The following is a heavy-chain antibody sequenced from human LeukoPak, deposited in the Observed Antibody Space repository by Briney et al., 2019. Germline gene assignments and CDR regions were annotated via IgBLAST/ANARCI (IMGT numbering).Heavy chain of an antibody. J-gene: IGHJ6*02. CDR3: ARDRYPFIVVVPAEYYGMDV. CDR1: GYTFTSYG. V-gene: IGHV1-18*01. CDR2: ISAYNGNT. Sequence: ASVKVSCKASGYTFTSYGISWVRQAPGQGLEWMGWISAYNGNTNYAQKLQGRVTMTTDTSTSTAYMELRSLRSVDTAVYYCARDRYPFIVVVPAEYYGMDVWGQGTTVTVSS. D-gene: IGHD2-2*01.